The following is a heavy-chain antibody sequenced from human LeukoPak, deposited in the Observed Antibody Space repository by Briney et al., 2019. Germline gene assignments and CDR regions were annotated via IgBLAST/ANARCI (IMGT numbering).Heavy chain of an antibody. CDR2: ITSGTRT. J-gene: IGHJ4*02. CDR1: GFTFSSHG. CDR3: ARGDVGATISV. D-gene: IGHD1-26*01. Sequence: GGSLRLSCVASGFTFSSHGMNWVRQAPGKGLEWVSGITSGTRTYYADSVKGRFAISRDITKNTVYLQMNSLRAEDTALYYCARGDVGATISVWGQGTLVTVSS. V-gene: IGHV3-23*01.